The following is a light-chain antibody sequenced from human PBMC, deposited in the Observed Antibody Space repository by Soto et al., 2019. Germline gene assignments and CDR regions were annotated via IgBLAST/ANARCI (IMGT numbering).Light chain of an antibody. CDR2: AEY. V-gene: IGKV1-39*01. Sequence: DIQLTQSPSSLSASAGGRVTITFLASQSISSYLNWYQQKPGKAPKLLIYAEYSLQSGVPSRFSGSGSGKDFTLTIRSMQNEDFENYYCQKSYSTPFTFGKGTRLEIK. J-gene: IGKJ5*01. CDR3: QKSYSTPFT. CDR1: QSISSY.